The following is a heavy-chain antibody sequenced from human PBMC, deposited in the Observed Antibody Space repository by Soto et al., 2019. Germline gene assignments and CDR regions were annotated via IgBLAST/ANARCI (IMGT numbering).Heavy chain of an antibody. Sequence: GRSLRLSCAASGFTFSDYYMSWIRQAPGKGLEWVSYISSSSSYTNYADSVKGRFTISRDNAKNSLYLQMNSLRAEDTAVYYCARFRTDYSLYFDYWGQGTLVTVSS. J-gene: IGHJ4*02. CDR2: ISSSSSYT. CDR1: GFTFSDYY. CDR3: ARFRTDYSLYFDY. D-gene: IGHD4-4*01. V-gene: IGHV3-11*06.